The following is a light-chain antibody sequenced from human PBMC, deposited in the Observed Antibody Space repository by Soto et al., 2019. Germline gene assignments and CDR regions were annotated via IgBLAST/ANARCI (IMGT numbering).Light chain of an antibody. CDR1: QNISSW. CDR3: KVHNNHLGA. V-gene: IGKV1-5*03. CDR2: KAS. J-gene: IGKJ1*01. Sequence: ASQNISSWLAWYQQKPGKAPKLLIYKASTLKSGVPSRFIVTGSGTETTFTFSIRLPDDLPTQSCKVHNNHLGACGEGTKVDIK.